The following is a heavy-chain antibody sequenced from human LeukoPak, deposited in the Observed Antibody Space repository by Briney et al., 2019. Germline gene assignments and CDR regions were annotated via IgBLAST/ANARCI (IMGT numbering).Heavy chain of an antibody. V-gene: IGHV1-2*02. CDR2: INPNSGGT. CDR3: ARDFRGVVTASWFDP. Sequence: GASVKVSCKASGYTFTGYYMHWVRQAPGQGLEWMGWINPNSGGTNYAQKFQGRVTMTRDTSISTAYMELSRLRPDDTAVYYCARDFRGVVTASWFDPWGQGTLVTVSS. CDR1: GYTFTGYY. D-gene: IGHD2-21*02. J-gene: IGHJ5*02.